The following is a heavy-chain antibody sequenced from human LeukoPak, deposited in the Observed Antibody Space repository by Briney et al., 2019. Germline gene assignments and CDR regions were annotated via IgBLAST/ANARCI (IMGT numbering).Heavy chain of an antibody. Sequence: GGSLRLSCAASGFTFSSYSMNWVRQAPGKGLEWVASISSISSYTNYAESVKGRSTISRDTSINPAYMEMKRLRADDTGVYYCERVGNWNYGHFYSYMDVWGKGTTVTVSS. CDR1: GFTFSSYS. CDR3: ERVGNWNYGHFYSYMDV. J-gene: IGHJ6*03. V-gene: IGHV3-21*01. D-gene: IGHD1-7*01. CDR2: ISSISSYT.